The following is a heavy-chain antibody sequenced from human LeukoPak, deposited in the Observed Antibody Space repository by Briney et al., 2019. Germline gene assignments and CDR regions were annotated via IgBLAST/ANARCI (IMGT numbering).Heavy chain of an antibody. CDR1: GFTVSSNY. D-gene: IGHD6-6*01. Sequence: GGSLRLSCAASGFTVSSNYMSWVRRAPGKGLEWVSVIHSGGSTYYADSVKGRFTISRDNSNNTLYLQMNSLRAEDTAVYYCARSYSSSSGGLYYFDYWGQGTLVTVSS. CDR3: ARSYSSSSGGLYYFDY. CDR2: IHSGGST. V-gene: IGHV3-53*01. J-gene: IGHJ4*02.